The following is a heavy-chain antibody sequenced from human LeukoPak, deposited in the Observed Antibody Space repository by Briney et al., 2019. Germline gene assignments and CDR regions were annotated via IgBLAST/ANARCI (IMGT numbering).Heavy chain of an antibody. CDR2: IYGSGTT. CDR1: GGSISNYF. Sequence: SETLSLTCTISGGSISNYFWTWVRQPPGKGLEWIGYIYGSGTTYYNPSLKSRVTMSVDTSKNQFSLKLSSVTAADTAVYYCARDGYYYDSSGYYEKMYYFDYWGQGTLVTVSS. J-gene: IGHJ4*02. CDR3: ARDGYYYDSSGYYEKMYYFDY. D-gene: IGHD3-22*01. V-gene: IGHV4-59*12.